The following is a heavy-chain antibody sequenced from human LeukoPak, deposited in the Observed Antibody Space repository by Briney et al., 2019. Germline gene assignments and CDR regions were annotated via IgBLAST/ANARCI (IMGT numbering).Heavy chain of an antibody. J-gene: IGHJ4*02. CDR1: GGTFSSYA. V-gene: IGHV1-69*13. CDR3: ARTPGDYDILTGPGGGY. D-gene: IGHD3-9*01. CDR2: IIPIFGTA. Sequence: GASVKVSCKASGGTFSSYAISWVRQAPGQGLEWMGGIIPIFGTANYAQKFQGRVTITADESTSTAYMELSSLRSEDTAVYYCARTPGDYDILTGPGGGYWGQGTPVTVSS.